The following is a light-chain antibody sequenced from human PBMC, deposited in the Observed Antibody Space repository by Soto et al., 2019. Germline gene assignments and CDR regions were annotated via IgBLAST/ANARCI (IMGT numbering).Light chain of an antibody. J-gene: IGLJ1*01. Sequence: QSVLTRPASVSGSPGQSITIACTGTSSDVGGYNYVSWFQQHPGKAPKLMISEVSNRPSGVSNRFSASKSGNTASLTISGLQSEDEANYYRSSYSSSSTLVFGTGTKVTVL. V-gene: IGLV2-14*01. CDR1: SSDVGGYNY. CDR2: EVS. CDR3: SSYSSSSTLV.